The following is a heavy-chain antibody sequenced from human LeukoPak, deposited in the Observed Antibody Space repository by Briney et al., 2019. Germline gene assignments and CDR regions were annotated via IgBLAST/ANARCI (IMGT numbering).Heavy chain of an antibody. J-gene: IGHJ4*02. CDR3: ARSSSLAKYSFDY. V-gene: IGHV1-46*01. CDR2: MSPSGGST. CDR1: GYTFINYY. D-gene: IGHD2-2*01. Sequence: ASVKVSCKVSGYTFINYYIHWVRQAPGQGLEWMGLMSPSGGSTDHAQKIQGRVTMTRDTSTSAVYMDLSSLRSEDTAVYYCARSSSLAKYSFDYWGQGTLVTVSS.